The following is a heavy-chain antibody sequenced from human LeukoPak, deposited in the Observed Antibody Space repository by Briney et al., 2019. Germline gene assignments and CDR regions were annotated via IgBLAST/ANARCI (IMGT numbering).Heavy chain of an antibody. V-gene: IGHV4-59*01. CDR1: SGSISSYY. D-gene: IGHD3-22*01. Sequence: SETLSLTCTVSSGSISSYYWSWIQQPPGKGLEWIGYIFYSGSTNCNPSLKSRVTISVDTSKNQFSLNLSSVTAADTAIYYCARDTGYLGSNYGMDVWGQGTTVTVSS. CDR2: IFYSGST. J-gene: IGHJ6*02. CDR3: ARDTGYLGSNYGMDV.